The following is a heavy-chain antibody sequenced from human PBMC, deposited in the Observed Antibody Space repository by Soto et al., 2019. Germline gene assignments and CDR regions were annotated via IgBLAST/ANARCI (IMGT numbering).Heavy chain of an antibody. Sequence: PSETLSLTCAVSGGSISSGGYSWSWIRQPPGKGLEWIGYIYHSGSTYYNPSLKSRVTISVDRSKNQFSLKLSSVTAADTAVYYCARVPGQELLNWFDPWGQGTLVTVSS. V-gene: IGHV4-30-2*01. CDR3: ARVPGQELLNWFDP. D-gene: IGHD2-15*01. CDR1: GGSISSGGYS. CDR2: IYHSGST. J-gene: IGHJ5*02.